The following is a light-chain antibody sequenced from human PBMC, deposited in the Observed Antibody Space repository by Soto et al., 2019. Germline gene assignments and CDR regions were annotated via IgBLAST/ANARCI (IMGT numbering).Light chain of an antibody. CDR3: GTWDSSLSAVV. CDR2: DHT. V-gene: IGLV1-51*01. CDR1: SSNIGNNY. Sequence: QSVLTQPPSVSAAPGQRVAISCSGSSSNIGNNYVSWYQHLPGTAPKHLIYDHTKRPSGIPDRFSGSKSGTSATLGITGLQTGDEADYYCGTWDSSLSAVVFGGGTKLTVL. J-gene: IGLJ2*01.